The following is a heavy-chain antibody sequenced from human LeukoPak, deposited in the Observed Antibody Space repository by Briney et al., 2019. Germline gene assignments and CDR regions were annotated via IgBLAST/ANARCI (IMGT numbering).Heavy chain of an antibody. CDR3: ARHQGVVDL. Sequence: SETLSLACSVSGGSISTSDYYWGWIRQPPGKGLEWIGEINHSGGGNYNPSLKSRVTISLDTSKNQFSLKLSSVTAADTAVYYCARHQGVVDLWGRGSLVTVSS. V-gene: IGHV4-39*01. J-gene: IGHJ2*01. D-gene: IGHD3-3*01. CDR1: GGSISTSDYY. CDR2: INHSGGG.